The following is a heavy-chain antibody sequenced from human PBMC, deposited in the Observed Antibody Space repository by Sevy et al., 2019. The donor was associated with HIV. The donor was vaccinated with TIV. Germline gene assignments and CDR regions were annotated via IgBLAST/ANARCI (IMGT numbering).Heavy chain of an antibody. CDR1: GGSISDHY. CDR2: IHYFGSA. CDR3: ARDTSGYISGWYPYYNYYGLDV. V-gene: IGHV4-59*11. Sequence: SETLSLTCTVSGGSISDHYWNWIRQPPGKGLEWIGQIHYFGSANYNPSLKSRVTISLDTSNNRFSLKLSSVNAADTAVYYCARDTSGYISGWYPYYNYYGLDVWGPGTTVTVSS. D-gene: IGHD6-19*01. J-gene: IGHJ6*02.